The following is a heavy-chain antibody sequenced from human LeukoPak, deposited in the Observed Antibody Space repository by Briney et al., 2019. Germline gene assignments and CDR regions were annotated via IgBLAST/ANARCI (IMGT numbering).Heavy chain of an antibody. Sequence: GGSLRLSCAASGFTFSSYSMNWVRQAPGKGLEWVAFIRYDGSNKYYADSVKGRFTISRDNSKNTLYLQMNSLRAEDTAVYYCARDRGYCSGGSCYTDYWGQGTLVTVSS. CDR2: IRYDGSNK. CDR1: GFTFSSYS. V-gene: IGHV3-30*02. D-gene: IGHD2-15*01. CDR3: ARDRGYCSGGSCYTDY. J-gene: IGHJ4*02.